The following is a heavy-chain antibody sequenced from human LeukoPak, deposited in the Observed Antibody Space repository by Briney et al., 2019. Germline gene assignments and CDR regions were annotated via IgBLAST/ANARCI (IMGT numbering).Heavy chain of an antibody. CDR2: IYHSGST. Sequence: SETLSLTCTVSGYSISSGYYWGWIRQPPGKGLEWIGSIYHSGSTYYNPSLKSRVTISVDTSKNQFSLKLSSVTAADTAVYYCARVRGSAPGYYYYMDVWGKGTTVTVSS. D-gene: IGHD1-26*01. CDR1: GYSISSGYY. V-gene: IGHV4-38-2*02. CDR3: ARVRGSAPGYYYYMDV. J-gene: IGHJ6*03.